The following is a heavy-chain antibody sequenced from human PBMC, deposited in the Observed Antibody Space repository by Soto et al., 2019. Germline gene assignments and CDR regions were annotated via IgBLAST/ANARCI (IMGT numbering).Heavy chain of an antibody. D-gene: IGHD3-22*01. CDR1: GGTFNSYA. V-gene: IGHV1-69*12. CDR2: TIPMFGTT. Sequence: QVQLVQSGAEVKKPESSVRVSCKASGGTFNSYAITWVRQAPGQGLEWMGGTIPMFGTTNYAEKFQGRVMITADESTNTAYMELSSLRSEATAVYYCTRCGIRYHSIGYYLGIDGMDVWGQGTTVIVSS. CDR3: TRCGIRYHSIGYYLGIDGMDV. J-gene: IGHJ6*02.